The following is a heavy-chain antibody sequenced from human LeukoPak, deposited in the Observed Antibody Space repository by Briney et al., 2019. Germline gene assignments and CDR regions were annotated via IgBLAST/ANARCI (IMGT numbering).Heavy chain of an antibody. V-gene: IGHV4-59*01. D-gene: IGHD1-26*01. CDR2: IHYSGST. CDR3: ARTGGSYYYDAFDI. CDR1: GGSTSSYY. Sequence: SETLSLTCTVSGGSTSSYYWSWIRQPPGKGLEWIGYIHYSGSTNYNPSLKSRVTISVDTSKNQFSLKLSSVTAADTAVYYCARTGGSYYYDAFDIWGQGTMVTVSS. J-gene: IGHJ3*02.